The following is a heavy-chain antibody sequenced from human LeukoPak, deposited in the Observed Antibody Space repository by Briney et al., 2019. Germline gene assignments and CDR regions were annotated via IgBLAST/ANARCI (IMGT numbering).Heavy chain of an antibody. CDR1: GYTFTSYD. V-gene: IGHV1-8*01. Sequence: ASVKVSCKASGYTFTSYDINWVRQAPGQGLEWMGWMNPNSGNTGYAQKFQGRVTMTRNTSISTAYMELSSLRSEDTAVYYCARGRAAAGIRLFVYWGQGTLVTVSS. CDR3: ARGRAAAGIRLFVY. J-gene: IGHJ4*02. CDR2: MNPNSGNT. D-gene: IGHD6-13*01.